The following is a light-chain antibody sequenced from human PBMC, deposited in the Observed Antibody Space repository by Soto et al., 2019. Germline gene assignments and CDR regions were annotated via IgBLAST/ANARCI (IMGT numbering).Light chain of an antibody. J-gene: IGLJ1*01. CDR2: LNSDGSH. CDR3: QTWGTGIHYV. V-gene: IGLV4-69*01. Sequence: QPVLTQSPSTSASLGASVKLTCTLSSLHSSYAIAWHQQQPEKGPRYLMKLNSDGSHSKGDGIPDRFSGSSSGAERYLTISSLQSEDEADYYCQTWGTGIHYVFGTGTKLTVL. CDR1: SLHSSYA.